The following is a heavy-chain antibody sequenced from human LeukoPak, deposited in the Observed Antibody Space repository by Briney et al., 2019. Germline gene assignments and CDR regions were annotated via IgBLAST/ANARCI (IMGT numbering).Heavy chain of an antibody. CDR3: ARALYDYVWGSY. D-gene: IGHD3-16*01. CDR1: GFTFSSYS. J-gene: IGHJ4*02. CDR2: ISSSSSYI. Sequence: GGSLRLSCAASGFTFSSYSMNWVRQAPGKGLKWVSSISSSSSYIYYADSVKGRFTISRDNAKNSLYLQMNSLRAEDTAVYYCARALYDYVWGSYWGQGTLVTVSS. V-gene: IGHV3-21*01.